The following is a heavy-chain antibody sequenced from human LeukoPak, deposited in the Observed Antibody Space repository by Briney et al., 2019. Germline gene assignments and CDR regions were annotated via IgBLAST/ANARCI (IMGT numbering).Heavy chain of an antibody. Sequence: ASVKVSCKASGYTFTSYGISWVRQAPGQGLEWMRWISAYNGNTNYAQKLQGRVTMTTDTSTSTAYMELRSLRSDDTAVYYCARDCRSTSCHYYYMDVWGKGTTVTVSS. D-gene: IGHD2-2*01. V-gene: IGHV1-18*01. CDR1: GYTFTSYG. J-gene: IGHJ6*03. CDR3: ARDCRSTSCHYYYMDV. CDR2: ISAYNGNT.